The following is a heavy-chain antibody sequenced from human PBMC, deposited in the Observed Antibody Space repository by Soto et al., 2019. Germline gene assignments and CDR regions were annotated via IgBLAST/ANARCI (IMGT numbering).Heavy chain of an antibody. J-gene: IGHJ5*02. Sequence: PSETLSLTCTVSGGSISSGDYYWSWIRQPPGKGLEWIGYIYYSGSTYYNPSLKSRVTISVDTSKNQFSLKLSSVTAADTAVYYCARTPHMIGPNWFDPWGKGLLVTAPQ. V-gene: IGHV4-30-4*01. D-gene: IGHD3-22*01. CDR2: IYYSGST. CDR3: ARTPHMIGPNWFDP. CDR1: GGSISSGDYY.